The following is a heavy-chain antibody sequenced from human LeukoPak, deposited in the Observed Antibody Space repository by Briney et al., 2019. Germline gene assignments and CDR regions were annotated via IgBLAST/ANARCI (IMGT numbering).Heavy chain of an antibody. J-gene: IGHJ4*02. Sequence: GGSLRLSCAASGFTFSSYSMNWVRQAPGKGLEWVSYLSGSGSIIYYADSVKGRFTISRDNAENSLYLQMNSLRAEDTALYYCAKDGSYYYDSSGCYGATKSYFDYWGQGTLVTVSS. D-gene: IGHD3-22*01. V-gene: IGHV3-48*04. CDR3: AKDGSYYYDSSGCYGATKSYFDY. CDR2: LSGSGSII. CDR1: GFTFSSYS.